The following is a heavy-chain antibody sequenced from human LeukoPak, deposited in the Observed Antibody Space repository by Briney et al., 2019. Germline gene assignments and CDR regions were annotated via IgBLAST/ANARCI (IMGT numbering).Heavy chain of an antibody. Sequence: GGSLRLSCAASGFTFSSYGMSWVRQAPGKGLEWVSSISSGSNSIKYADSMKGRFTISRDNAKNSLYLQMNSLRAEDTAVYYCGIDFPPDDWGQGTLVTVSS. V-gene: IGHV3-21*01. CDR2: ISSGSNSI. CDR1: GFTFSSYG. CDR3: GIDFPPDD. J-gene: IGHJ4*02. D-gene: IGHD2/OR15-2a*01.